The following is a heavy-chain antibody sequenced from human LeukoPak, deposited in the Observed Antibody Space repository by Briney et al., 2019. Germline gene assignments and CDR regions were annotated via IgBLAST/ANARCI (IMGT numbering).Heavy chain of an antibody. CDR2: INHSGST. CDR3: ARGVLGIAVAGTRWFDP. Sequence: SETLSLTCAVCGGSFSGYYWSWIHQPPGKGLEWIGEINHSGSTNYNPSLKSRVTISVDTSKNQFSLKLSSVTAADTAVYYCARGVLGIAVAGTRWFDPWGQGTLVTVSS. D-gene: IGHD6-19*01. CDR1: GGSFSGYY. V-gene: IGHV4-34*01. J-gene: IGHJ5*02.